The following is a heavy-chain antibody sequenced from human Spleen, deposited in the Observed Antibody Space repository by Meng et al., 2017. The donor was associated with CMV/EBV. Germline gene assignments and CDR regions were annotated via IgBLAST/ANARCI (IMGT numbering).Heavy chain of an antibody. Sequence: SETLSLTCAVYGGSFSGYYWSWIRQPPGKGLEWIGEINHSGSTNYNPSLKSRVTISVDTSENQFSLRLNSVTAADTAVYYCARGKPYYYFHYAMDVWGQGTTVTVSS. J-gene: IGHJ6*02. CDR1: GGSFSGYY. V-gene: IGHV4-34*01. CDR2: INHSGST. CDR3: ARGKPYYYFHYAMDV.